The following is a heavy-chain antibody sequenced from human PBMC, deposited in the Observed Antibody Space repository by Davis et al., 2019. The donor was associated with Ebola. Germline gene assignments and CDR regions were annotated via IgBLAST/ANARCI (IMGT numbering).Heavy chain of an antibody. Sequence: GESLKISCAASGFTFSSYAMSWVRQAPGKGLEWVGRIKSKTDGGTTDYAAPVKGRFTISRDDSKNTLYLQMNSLKTEDTAVYYCTTEGTHCSGGSCYSCYFDYWGQGTLVTVSS. V-gene: IGHV3-15*01. D-gene: IGHD2-15*01. J-gene: IGHJ4*02. CDR3: TTEGTHCSGGSCYSCYFDY. CDR1: GFTFSSYA. CDR2: IKSKTDGGTT.